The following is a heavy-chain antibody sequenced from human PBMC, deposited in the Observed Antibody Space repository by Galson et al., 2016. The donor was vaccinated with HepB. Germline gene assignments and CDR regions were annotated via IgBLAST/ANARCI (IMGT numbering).Heavy chain of an antibody. CDR2: ISSTGSKL. J-gene: IGHJ6*02. Sequence: IRQAPGKGLEWVSFISSTGSKLYYAESVKGRFTISRDNAKNSLHLQMNSLRAEDTALYYCARGEYDFWSGYYYGMDVWGQGTTVTVSS. V-gene: IGHV3-11*01. D-gene: IGHD3-3*01. CDR3: ARGEYDFWSGYYYGMDV.